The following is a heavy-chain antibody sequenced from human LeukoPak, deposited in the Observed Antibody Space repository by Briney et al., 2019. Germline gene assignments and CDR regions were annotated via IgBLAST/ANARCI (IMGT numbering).Heavy chain of an antibody. D-gene: IGHD3-22*01. CDR2: IYTSGST. J-gene: IGHJ4*02. Sequence: SETLSLTCTVSGGSISSYYWSWIRQPAGKGLEWIGRIYTSGSTNYNPSLKSRVTMSVDTSKNQFSLKLSSVTAADTAVYYCARDYYDSSGYYSTTVYYFDYWGQGTLVAVSS. CDR3: ARDYYDSSGYYSTTVYYFDY. V-gene: IGHV4-4*07. CDR1: GGSISSYY.